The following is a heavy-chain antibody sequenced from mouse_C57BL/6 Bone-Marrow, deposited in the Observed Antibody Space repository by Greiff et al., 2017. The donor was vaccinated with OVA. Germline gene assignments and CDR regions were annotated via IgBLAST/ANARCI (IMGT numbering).Heavy chain of an antibody. CDR1: GFTFSDYY. Sequence: EVQLVESGGGLVQPGGSLKLSCAASGFTFSDYYMYWVRQTPEKRLEWVAYISNGGGSTYYPDTVKGRFTISRDNAKNTLYLQMSRLKSEDTAMYYCARLYYDYDDLWFAYWGQGTLVTVSA. D-gene: IGHD2-4*01. CDR2: ISNGGGST. V-gene: IGHV5-12*01. CDR3: ARLYYDYDDLWFAY. J-gene: IGHJ3*01.